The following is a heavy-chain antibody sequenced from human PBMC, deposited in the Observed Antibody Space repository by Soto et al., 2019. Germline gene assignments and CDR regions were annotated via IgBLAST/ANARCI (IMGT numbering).Heavy chain of an antibody. CDR1: GYTFTSYA. Sequence: QVQLVQSGAEVKKPGASVKVSCKAPGYTFTSYAMHWVRQAPGQRLEWMGWINAGNGNTKYSQKFQGRVTITRDTSASTAYMELSSLRSEDTAVYYCARDLGVVAASDYWGQGTLVTVSS. CDR2: INAGNGNT. V-gene: IGHV1-3*01. D-gene: IGHD2-15*01. J-gene: IGHJ4*02. CDR3: ARDLGVVAASDY.